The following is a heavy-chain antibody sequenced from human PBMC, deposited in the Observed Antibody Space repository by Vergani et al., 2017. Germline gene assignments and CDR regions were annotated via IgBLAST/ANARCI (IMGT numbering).Heavy chain of an antibody. CDR2: INAGNGNT. J-gene: IGHJ6*02. V-gene: IGHV1-3*01. D-gene: IGHD3-10*01. Sequence: QVQLVQSGAEVKKPGASVKVSCKASGYTFTSYAMHWVRQAPGQRLEWMGWINAGNGNTKYSQKFQGRVTITRDTSASTAYMVLSSLRSEDTAVYYCAGWFGELLYSPYYYYGMDVWGQGTTVTVSS. CDR3: AGWFGELLYSPYYYYGMDV. CDR1: GYTFTSYA.